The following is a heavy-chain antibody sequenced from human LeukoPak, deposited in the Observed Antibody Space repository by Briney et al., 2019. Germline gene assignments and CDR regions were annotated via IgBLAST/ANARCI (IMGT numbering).Heavy chain of an antibody. V-gene: IGHV4-39*01. J-gene: IGHJ4*02. Sequence: KPSETLSLTCTVSGGSISSSSYYWGWIRQPPGKGLEWIGSIYYSGSTYYNPSLKSRVTISVDTSKNQFSLKLSSVTAADTAVYYCAAPSITMVRGAARGTFDYWGQGTLVTVSS. D-gene: IGHD3-10*01. CDR3: AAPSITMVRGAARGTFDY. CDR1: GGSISSSSYY. CDR2: IYYSGST.